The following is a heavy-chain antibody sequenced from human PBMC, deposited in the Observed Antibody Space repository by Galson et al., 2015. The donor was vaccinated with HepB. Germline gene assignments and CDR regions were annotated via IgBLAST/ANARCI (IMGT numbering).Heavy chain of an antibody. D-gene: IGHD4-17*01. J-gene: IGHJ4*02. CDR2: ISGSGGST. Sequence: SLRLSCAASGFTFSSYAMRWVRQAPGKGLEWVSAISGSGGSTYYADSVKGRFTISRDNSKNTLYLQMNSLRAEDTAVYYCAKHSTVTTWGIVGYWGQGTLVTVSS. V-gene: IGHV3-23*01. CDR3: AKHSTVTTWGIVGY. CDR1: GFTFSSYA.